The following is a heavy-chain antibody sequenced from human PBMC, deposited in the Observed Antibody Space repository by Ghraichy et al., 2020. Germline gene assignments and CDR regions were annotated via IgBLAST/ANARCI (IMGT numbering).Heavy chain of an antibody. D-gene: IGHD2-21*01. Sequence: SVKVSCKASGGTFSSYAISWVRQAPGQGLEWMGGIIPIFGTANYAQKFQGRVTITADESTSTAYMELSSLRSEDTAVYYCARDKCGGDCYPSPNDAFDIWGQGTMVTVSS. J-gene: IGHJ3*02. V-gene: IGHV1-69*13. CDR1: GGTFSSYA. CDR3: ARDKCGGDCYPSPNDAFDI. CDR2: IIPIFGTA.